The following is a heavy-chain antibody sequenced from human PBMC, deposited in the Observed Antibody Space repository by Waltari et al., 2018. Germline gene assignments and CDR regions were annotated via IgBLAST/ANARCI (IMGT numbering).Heavy chain of an antibody. J-gene: IGHJ4*02. CDR1: ELSSFW. V-gene: IGHV3-74*01. Sequence: EVQLVESGGDLVQPGGYLRLSCTVSELSSFWLDWVRQAPGKGLVWVARVKNDGTMITYADAVRGRFTVSRDSAKKTFYLQMNSLRGEDTAVYYCSTNPPGNWGQGTLVTVSS. CDR3: STNPPGN. CDR2: VKNDGTMI.